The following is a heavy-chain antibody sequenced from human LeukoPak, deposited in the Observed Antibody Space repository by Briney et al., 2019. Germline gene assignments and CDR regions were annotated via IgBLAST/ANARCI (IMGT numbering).Heavy chain of an antibody. CDR3: TTDQAVYDY. J-gene: IGHJ4*02. D-gene: IGHD6-19*01. V-gene: IGHV3-30-3*01. CDR2: ISYDGSNK. CDR1: GFTFSSYA. Sequence: GGSLRLSCAASGFTFSSYAMHWVRQAPGKGLEWVAVISYDGSNKYYADSVKGRFTISRDNSKNTLYLQMTGLRAGDTAVYYCTTDQAVYDYWGQGTLVTVSS.